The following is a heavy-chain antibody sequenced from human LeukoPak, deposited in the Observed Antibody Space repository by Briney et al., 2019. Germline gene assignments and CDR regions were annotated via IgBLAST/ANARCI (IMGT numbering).Heavy chain of an antibody. CDR3: AKDYLGSSYAFDV. CDR1: GFTFSSYW. D-gene: IGHD6-13*01. J-gene: IGHJ3*01. Sequence: GGSLRLSCAASGFTFSSYWMNWARQAPGKGLEWVSAISTSGDRTYYADSVKGRFTISRDSSKNTLYMQMNSLRAEDTAVYYCAKDYLGSSYAFDVWGQGTMVTVSS. CDR2: ISTSGDRT. V-gene: IGHV3-23*01.